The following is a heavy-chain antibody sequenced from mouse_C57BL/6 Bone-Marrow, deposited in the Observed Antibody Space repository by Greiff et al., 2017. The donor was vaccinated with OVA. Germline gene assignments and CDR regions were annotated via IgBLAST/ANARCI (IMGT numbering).Heavy chain of an antibody. CDR2: IRSKSNNYAT. CDR3: VRHGRTGTDFDY. Sequence: EVQRVESGGGLVQPKGSLKLSCAASGLSFNTYAMNWVRQAPGKGLEWVARIRSKSNNYATYYADSVKDRFTISRDDSESMLYLQMNNLKTEDTAMYYCVRHGRTGTDFDYWGQGTTLTVSS. J-gene: IGHJ2*01. D-gene: IGHD4-1*01. CDR1: GLSFNTYA. V-gene: IGHV10-1*01.